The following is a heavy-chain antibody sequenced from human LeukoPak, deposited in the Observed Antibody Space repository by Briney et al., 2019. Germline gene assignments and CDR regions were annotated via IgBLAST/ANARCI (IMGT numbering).Heavy chain of an antibody. CDR1: GGTFSSYA. D-gene: IGHD3-3*01. CDR2: IIPIFGTA. CDR3: ASYDHGDFDY. Sequence: SVKVSCKASGGTFSSYAISRVRQAPGQGLEWMGGIIPIFGTANYAQKFQGRVTSPQDESPSPDHMQLSSVRCDDTAVYYCASYDHGDFDYWGQGTLVTVSS. V-gene: IGHV1-69*01. J-gene: IGHJ4*02.